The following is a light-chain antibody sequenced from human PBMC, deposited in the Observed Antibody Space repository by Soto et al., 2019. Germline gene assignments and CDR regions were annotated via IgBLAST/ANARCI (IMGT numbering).Light chain of an antibody. CDR1: SSDVGYYDY. CDR3: SSYAGSNNFV. J-gene: IGLJ1*01. V-gene: IGLV2-8*01. CDR2: EVT. Sequence: QSALTQPPSASGFPGQSVTISCTGTSSDVGYYDYVSWYQQHPGKAPKLVIYEVTKRPSGVPDRVSASKSGNTASLTVSGLRAEDEAAYYRSSYAGSNNFVFGSGTKVTVL.